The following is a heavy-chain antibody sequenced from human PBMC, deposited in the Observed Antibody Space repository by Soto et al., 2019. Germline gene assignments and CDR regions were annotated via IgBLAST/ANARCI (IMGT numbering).Heavy chain of an antibody. D-gene: IGHD3-22*01. Sequence: ASVKVSCKASGYTFTGYYMHWVRQAPGQGLEWMGWINPNSGGTNYAQKFQGWVTMTRDTSISTAYMELSRLRSDDTAVYYCARLTYYYDSSGYYDAFDIWGQGTMVTVSS. J-gene: IGHJ3*02. V-gene: IGHV1-2*04. CDR1: GYTFTGYY. CDR3: ARLTYYYDSSGYYDAFDI. CDR2: INPNSGGT.